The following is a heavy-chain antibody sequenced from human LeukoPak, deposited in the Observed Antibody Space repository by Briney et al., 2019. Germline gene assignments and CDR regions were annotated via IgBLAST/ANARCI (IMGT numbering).Heavy chain of an antibody. CDR1: GFTFSDYY. J-gene: IGHJ4*02. Sequence: RPGGSLRLSCAASGFTFSDYYMSWIRQAPGKGLEWVSYISSSGSTIYYADSVKGRFTISRDNAKNSLYLQMNSLRAEDTAVYYCARASIAAHYYFDYWGQGTLVTVSS. D-gene: IGHD6-6*01. CDR3: ARASIAAHYYFDY. V-gene: IGHV3-11*01. CDR2: ISSSGSTI.